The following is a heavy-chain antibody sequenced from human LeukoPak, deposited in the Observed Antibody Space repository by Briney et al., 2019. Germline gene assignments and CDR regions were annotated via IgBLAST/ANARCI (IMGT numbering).Heavy chain of an antibody. Sequence: PGGSLRLSCAASGFNFDDYAMMWVRQAPGKGLEWVSGINWNGDSATYAVSVKGRVTITRDNAKNSLYLQMSSLRAEDTALYYCARVLLSGSYYADHWGQGTLVTVSS. V-gene: IGHV3-20*04. CDR1: GFNFDDYA. CDR2: INWNGDSA. D-gene: IGHD3-10*01. J-gene: IGHJ4*02. CDR3: ARVLLSGSYYADH.